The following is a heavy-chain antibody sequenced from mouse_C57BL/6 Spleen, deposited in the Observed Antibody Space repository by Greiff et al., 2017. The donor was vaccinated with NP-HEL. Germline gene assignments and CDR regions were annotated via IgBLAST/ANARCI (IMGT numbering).Heavy chain of an antibody. CDR3: ARGPRITTVVPYYFDY. V-gene: IGHV1-18*01. Sequence: EVQLQQSGPELVKPGASVKIPCKASGYTFTDYNMDWVKQSHGKSLEWIGDLNHNNGGTIYNQTIQGKATLTVAKSSSTAYMELRSLTSEDTAVYYCARGPRITTVVPYYFDYWGQGTTLTVSS. CDR1: GYTFTDYN. J-gene: IGHJ2*01. D-gene: IGHD1-1*01. CDR2: LNHNNGGT.